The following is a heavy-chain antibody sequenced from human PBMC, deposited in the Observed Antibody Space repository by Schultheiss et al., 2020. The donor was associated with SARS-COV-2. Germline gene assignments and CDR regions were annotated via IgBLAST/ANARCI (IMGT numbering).Heavy chain of an antibody. CDR3: ARRNHYERKESDI. CDR2: ISYDGSNK. Sequence: GGSLRLSCAASGFSVTSDYMSWVRQAPGKGLEWVALISYDGSNKDHADSVKGRFTISRDNSKNTLYLQMNSLRPEDAAVYYCARRNHYERKESDIWGQGTVVTVSS. CDR1: GFSVTSDY. V-gene: IGHV3-30*01. D-gene: IGHD3-22*01. J-gene: IGHJ3*02.